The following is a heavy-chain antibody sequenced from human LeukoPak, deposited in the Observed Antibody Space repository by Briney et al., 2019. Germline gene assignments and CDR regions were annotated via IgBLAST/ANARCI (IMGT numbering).Heavy chain of an antibody. D-gene: IGHD6-6*01. J-gene: IGHJ4*02. V-gene: IGHV3-23*01. Sequence: LPGGSLRLSCAASGFSFSSYSMNWVRQAPGKGLEWVSTIVGSGKSANYADSVKGRFTISRDNSKNTVYLQMSSLRAEDTAVYYCAKAYRIAARPRYFDYWGQGTLVTVSS. CDR1: GFSFSSYS. CDR2: IVGSGKSA. CDR3: AKAYRIAARPRYFDY.